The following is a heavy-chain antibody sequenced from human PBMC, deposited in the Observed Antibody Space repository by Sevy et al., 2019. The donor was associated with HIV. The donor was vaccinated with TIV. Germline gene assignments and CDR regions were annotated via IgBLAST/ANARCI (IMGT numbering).Heavy chain of an antibody. V-gene: IGHV3-11*01. CDR1: GFTFSDYY. D-gene: IGHD3-3*01. J-gene: IGHJ5*02. Sequence: GGSLRLSCAASGFTFSDYYMSWVRQAPGKGLEWVSYISSSGSTIYYADSVKGRFTISRDNAQNSLYLQMNILRAEGRGRYYCAGNYKYDDFWGDYYSGWFDPWGQGTLVTVSS. CDR2: ISSSGSTI. CDR3: AGNYKYDDFWGDYYSGWFDP.